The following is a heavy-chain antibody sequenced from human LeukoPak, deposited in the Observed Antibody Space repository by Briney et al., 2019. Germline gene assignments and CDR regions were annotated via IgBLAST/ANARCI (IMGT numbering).Heavy chain of an antibody. D-gene: IGHD2-15*01. J-gene: IGHJ4*02. Sequence: PGGSLRLSCAASGFTFDDYAMHWVRQAPGKGLEWVSLISGDGGSTYYADSVKGRFTISRDNSKNTLYLQMNSLRAEDTAVYYCAKDTVVVVAASQTDYWGQGTLVTVSS. CDR2: ISGDGGST. CDR1: GFTFDDYA. CDR3: AKDTVVVVAASQTDY. V-gene: IGHV3-43*02.